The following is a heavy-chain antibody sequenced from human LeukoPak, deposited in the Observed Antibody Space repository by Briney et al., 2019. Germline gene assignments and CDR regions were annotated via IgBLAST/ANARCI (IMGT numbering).Heavy chain of an antibody. V-gene: IGHV4-59*01. J-gene: IGHJ4*02. D-gene: IGHD1-1*01. CDR3: ARWNDGNHHFDC. CDR2: IHYSGST. Sequence: SETLSLTCTVSGGSISSYYWNWIRQPPGKGLEWIGYIHYSGSTNYNPSLKSRVTISVDTSKNQFSLKLSSVTAADTAVYYCARWNDGNHHFDCWGQGTLVTVSA. CDR1: GGSISSYY.